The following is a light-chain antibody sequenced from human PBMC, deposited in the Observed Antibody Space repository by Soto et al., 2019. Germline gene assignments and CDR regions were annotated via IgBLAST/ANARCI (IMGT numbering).Light chain of an antibody. J-gene: IGLJ2*01. CDR1: NSNIGRHV. CDR2: GDN. V-gene: IGLV1-44*01. CDR3: ATWDDSLNGV. Sequence: QSVLTQPPSASGTPGQTVIISCSGINSNIGRHVVNWFQQLPGTAPKLLIYGDNQRPSGVPDRFSGSRSGTSASLAISGLHSEDEADYYCATWDDSLNGVFGGGTKLTVL.